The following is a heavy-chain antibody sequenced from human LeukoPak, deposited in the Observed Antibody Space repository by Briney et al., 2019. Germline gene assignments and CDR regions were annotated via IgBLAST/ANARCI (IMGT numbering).Heavy chain of an antibody. CDR1: GGSISSSSYY. J-gene: IGHJ4*02. CDR2: IYYSGST. Sequence: SETLSLTCTVSGGSISSSSYYWGWIRQPPGKGLEWIGSIYYSGSTYYNPSLKSRVTISVDTSKNQFSLKLSSVTAADTAVYYCARHGGNHIPRYYFDYWGQGTLVTVSS. CDR3: ARHGGNHIPRYYFDY. V-gene: IGHV4-39*01. D-gene: IGHD1-14*01.